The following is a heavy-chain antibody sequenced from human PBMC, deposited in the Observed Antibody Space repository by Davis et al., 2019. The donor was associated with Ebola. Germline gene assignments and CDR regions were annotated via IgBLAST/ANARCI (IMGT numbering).Heavy chain of an antibody. V-gene: IGHV1-46*01. J-gene: IGHJ6*02. CDR3: ARGGPDYYGLDV. CDR1: GYTFTNYY. Sequence: ASVKVSCKAFGYTFTNYYVHWVRQAPGQGLEWMGVINPSAGYTNYAQKFQGRVTITRDTSTSTVYMEVTRLRSDDTAVYYCARGGPDYYGLDVWGQGTAVTVSS. CDR2: INPSAGYT.